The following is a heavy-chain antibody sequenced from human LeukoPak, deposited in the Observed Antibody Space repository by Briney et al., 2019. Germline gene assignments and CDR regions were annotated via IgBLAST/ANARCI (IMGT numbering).Heavy chain of an antibody. J-gene: IGHJ4*02. CDR3: ARMIPNYDILTGTFDY. CDR2: IYYSGGT. V-gene: IGHV4-59*11. D-gene: IGHD3-9*01. Sequence: SETLSLTCTVSGGSISSHYWSWIRQPPGKGLEWIGYIYYSGGTNDNPSLKSRVTISVDTSKNQFSLKLSSVTAADTAVYYCARMIPNYDILTGTFDYWGQGTLVTVSS. CDR1: GGSISSHY.